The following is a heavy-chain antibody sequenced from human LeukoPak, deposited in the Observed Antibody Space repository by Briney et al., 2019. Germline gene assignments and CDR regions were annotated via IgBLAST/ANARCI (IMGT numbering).Heavy chain of an antibody. V-gene: IGHV4-34*01. Sequence: SETLSLTCAVSGVSFSGYYWSWIRQPPGKGLEWIGEINHSGSTNYNPSLKSRVTISVDTSTKKFSLKLRSVTAADTAVYYCGRGRPVDTAMVTKDFDYWGQGTLVTVSS. D-gene: IGHD5-18*01. CDR1: GVSFSGYY. CDR2: INHSGST. CDR3: GRGRPVDTAMVTKDFDY. J-gene: IGHJ4*02.